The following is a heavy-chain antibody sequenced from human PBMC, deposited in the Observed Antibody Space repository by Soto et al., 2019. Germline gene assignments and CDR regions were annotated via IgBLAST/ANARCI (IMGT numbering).Heavy chain of an antibody. CDR2: IIPILDIA. CDR1: GGTFSSYT. J-gene: IGHJ4*02. D-gene: IGHD1-20*01. Sequence: QVQLVQSGAEVKKPGSSVKVSCKASGGTFSSYTISWVRQAPGQGLEWMGRIIPILDIANYAQKFQGRVTITADKSTNTAYMELSSLRSEDTAVYYCARDLRITGTTGFDYWGQGTLVTVSS. V-gene: IGHV1-69*08. CDR3: ARDLRITGTTGFDY.